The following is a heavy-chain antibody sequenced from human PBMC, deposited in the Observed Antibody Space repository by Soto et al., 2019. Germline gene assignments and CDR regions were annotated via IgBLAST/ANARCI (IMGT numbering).Heavy chain of an antibody. V-gene: IGHV3-23*01. D-gene: IGHD3-22*01. J-gene: IGHJ4*02. CDR3: AKSPNYYESSGYAFFDY. CDR2: VSGSGGST. Sequence: GGSLRLSCAASGFTFSSYAMSWVRQAPGKGLEWVSAVSGSGGSTYYAESVKGRFTISRDNSKNTLYLQMNSLGAEDTAVYYCAKSPNYYESSGYAFFDYWGQGTLVTVSS. CDR1: GFTFSSYA.